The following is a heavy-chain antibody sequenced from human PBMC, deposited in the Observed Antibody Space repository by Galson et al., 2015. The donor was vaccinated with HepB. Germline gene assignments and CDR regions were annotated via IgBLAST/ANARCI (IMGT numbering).Heavy chain of an antibody. Sequence: SLRLSCAASGFTFSTYAMNWVRQAPGKGLEWVSAISSGSTFLYYADSVTGRFTISRDNAKNSLYLQMNSLRAEDTAVYYCASGYCTNGVCYHDYWGQGTLVTVSS. D-gene: IGHD2-8*01. V-gene: IGHV3-21*01. CDR1: GFTFSTYA. CDR2: ISSGSTFL. CDR3: ASGYCTNGVCYHDY. J-gene: IGHJ4*02.